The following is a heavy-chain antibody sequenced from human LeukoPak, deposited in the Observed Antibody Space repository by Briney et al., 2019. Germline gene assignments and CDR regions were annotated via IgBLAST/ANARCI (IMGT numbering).Heavy chain of an antibody. J-gene: IGHJ4*02. V-gene: IGHV3-11*06. Sequence: GGSLRLSCAASGFTFSDQYMTWIRQAPGKGLEWVAQISSRSNDINYADSVKGRFTISGDNAKNSVYLQMNSLRVEDTAVYYCTKGGYNTSWYWFFWGQGTLVIVSS. CDR1: GFTFSDQY. CDR2: ISSRSNDI. CDR3: TKGGYNTSWYWFF. D-gene: IGHD2-8*02.